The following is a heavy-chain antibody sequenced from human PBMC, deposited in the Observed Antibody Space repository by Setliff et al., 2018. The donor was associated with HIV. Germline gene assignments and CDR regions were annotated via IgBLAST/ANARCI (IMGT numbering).Heavy chain of an antibody. CDR3: ARGADVLSRHYYYYMDV. CDR1: GYTFTSYG. CDR2: IGAAKGNT. J-gene: IGHJ6*03. Sequence: ASVKVSCKARGYTFTSYGIHWVRQAPGQRLEWLGWIGAAKGNTQYSHNFQGRVSITRDTAATTAYMELRSLRSEDTAVYFCARGADVLSRHYYYYMDVWGKGTTVTVSS. V-gene: IGHV1-3*01.